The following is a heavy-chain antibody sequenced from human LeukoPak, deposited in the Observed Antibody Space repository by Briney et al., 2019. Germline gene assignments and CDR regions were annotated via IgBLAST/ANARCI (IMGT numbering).Heavy chain of an antibody. J-gene: IGHJ4*02. V-gene: IGHV4-34*01. D-gene: IGHD2-2*02. CDR3: ARVIEYCSSTSCYTLDY. CDR2: INHSGST. Sequence: SETLSLTCAVYGGSFSGYYWSWLRQPPGKGLEWIGEINHSGSTNHNPSLKSRVTISVDTSKNQFSLKLSSVTAADTAVYYCARVIEYCSSTSCYTLDYWGQGTLVTVSS. CDR1: GGSFSGYY.